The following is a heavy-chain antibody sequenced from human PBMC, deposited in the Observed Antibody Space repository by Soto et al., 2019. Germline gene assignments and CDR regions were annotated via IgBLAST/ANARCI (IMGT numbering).Heavy chain of an antibody. CDR2: VYFSGST. Sequence: SETLSLTCTISGGSISSYYWSWIRQTPGKGLEWIGYVYFSGSTNYNPSLKSRVLISIDTSRNQFSLKLNSVTAADTAVYYCTRDLDIGHRGYDQSNVWGQGXTVTVYS. D-gene: IGHD5-12*01. CDR3: TRDLDIGHRGYDQSNV. V-gene: IGHV4-59*01. CDR1: GGSISSYY. J-gene: IGHJ6*02.